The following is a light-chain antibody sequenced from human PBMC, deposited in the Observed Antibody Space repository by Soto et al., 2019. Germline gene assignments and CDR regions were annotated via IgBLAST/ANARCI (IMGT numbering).Light chain of an antibody. CDR2: KAS. J-gene: IGKJ2*01. CDR1: QIIVTC. Sequence: IQMTPSPSALSASVGDRVTITCRASQIIVTCLAWYQQRPGKAPKLLIYKASSLESGVPSRFSGSGSGTEFTLTISSLQPDDFATYYCQQYSSYSYTFGQGTKLEIK. V-gene: IGKV1-5*03. CDR3: QQYSSYSYT.